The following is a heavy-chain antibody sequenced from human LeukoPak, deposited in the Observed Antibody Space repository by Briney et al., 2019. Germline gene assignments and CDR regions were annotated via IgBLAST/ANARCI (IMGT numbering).Heavy chain of an antibody. CDR2: TYYRSKWYN. J-gene: IGHJ6*02. CDR1: GDSASSNSAG. D-gene: IGHD6-19*01. CDR3: ARDQVIAVAAGPYYYYGMDV. Sequence: SQTLSLTCAHPGDSASSNSAGLRWIRQSPSRGLGWLGRTYYRSKWYNDYAVSVKSRITINPDTSKNQISLQLNSVAPEDTAVYYCARDQVIAVAAGPYYYYGMDVWGQGATVTVSS. V-gene: IGHV6-1*01.